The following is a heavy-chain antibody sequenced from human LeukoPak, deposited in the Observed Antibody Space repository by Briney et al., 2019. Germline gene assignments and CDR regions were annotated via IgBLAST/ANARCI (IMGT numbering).Heavy chain of an antibody. Sequence: ASVKVSCKASGYTFTSYYMHWVRQAPGQGLEWMGIINPTGHSTNYAQKFQGRVIMTRDKSISTAYLQWSSLKASDTAMYYCARTPATYSSSWYPQLFYFDYWGQGTLVTVSS. CDR3: ARTPATYSSSWYPQLFYFDY. J-gene: IGHJ4*02. CDR2: INPTGHST. V-gene: IGHV1-46*01. CDR1: GYTFTSYY. D-gene: IGHD6-13*01.